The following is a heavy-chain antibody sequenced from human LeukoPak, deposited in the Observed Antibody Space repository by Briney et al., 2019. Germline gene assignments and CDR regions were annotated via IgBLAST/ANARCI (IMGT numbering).Heavy chain of an antibody. J-gene: IGHJ3*02. CDR3: ARHRDGYNLDAFDI. V-gene: IGHV4-59*08. CDR2: IYYSEST. CDR1: GGSISSYY. D-gene: IGHD5-18*01. Sequence: SETLSLTCTVSGGSISSYYWSWIRQPPGNGLEWLGYIYYSESTNYNPSLKSRVTISVDTSKNHLSLKLSSVTAADTAVYYCARHRDGYNLDAFDIWGQGTMVTVSS.